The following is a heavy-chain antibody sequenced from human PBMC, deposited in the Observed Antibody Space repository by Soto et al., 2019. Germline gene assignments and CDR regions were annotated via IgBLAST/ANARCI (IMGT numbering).Heavy chain of an antibody. CDR3: AREGEARPFFGVVMNVPDNWFDP. V-gene: IGHV3-48*03. CDR2: ISSSGSTI. D-gene: IGHD3-3*01. CDR1: GFTFSSYE. Sequence: GGSLRLSCAASGFTFSSYEMNWVRQAPGEGLEWVSYISSSGSTIYYADCLKGRFTNSRDNAKYSLYLQMNSLRAEDTAVYECAREGEARPFFGVVMNVPDNWFDPWGQGTLVTVSS. J-gene: IGHJ5*02.